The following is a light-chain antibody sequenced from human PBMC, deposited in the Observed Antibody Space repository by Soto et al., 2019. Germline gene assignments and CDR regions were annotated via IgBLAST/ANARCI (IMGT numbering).Light chain of an antibody. CDR2: DAS. V-gene: IGKV1-5*01. CDR3: QQYHSFSPEGLT. Sequence: DIPMTQSPSTLSASVGERVTITCRASQTINTWLAWYQHKPGKAPKLLIYDASTLQTGVPSRFSGYSSGTEFTLTIRSLQPDDLATYFCQQYHSFSPEGLTFGGGTKVEL. J-gene: IGKJ4*01. CDR1: QTINTW.